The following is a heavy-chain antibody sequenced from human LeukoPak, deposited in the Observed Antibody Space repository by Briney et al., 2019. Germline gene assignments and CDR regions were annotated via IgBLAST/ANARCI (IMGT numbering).Heavy chain of an antibody. D-gene: IGHD1/OR15-1a*01. CDR2: MNPNSGNT. CDR1: GYTLTTYD. Sequence: ASVKVSCKASGYTLTTYDINWVRQAPGQGLEWMGWMNPNSGNTGYAQKFQGRVTMTRNTSISTAYMELSSLRSEDTAVYYCARELRSGTALYYYYYMDVWGKGTTVTISS. J-gene: IGHJ6*03. CDR3: ARELRSGTALYYYYYMDV. V-gene: IGHV1-8*01.